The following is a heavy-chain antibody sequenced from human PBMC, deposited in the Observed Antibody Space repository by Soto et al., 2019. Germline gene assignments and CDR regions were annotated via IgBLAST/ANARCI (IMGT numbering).Heavy chain of an antibody. CDR3: AKDDDYGDYFDY. CDR1: GFTFSSYA. Sequence: PGGSLRLSCAASGFTFSSYAMSWVRQAPGKGLEWVSAISGSGGSTYYADSVKGRSTISRDNSKNTLYLQMNSLRAEDTAVYYCAKDDDYGDYFDYWGQGTLVTVSS. CDR2: ISGSGGST. D-gene: IGHD4-17*01. V-gene: IGHV3-23*01. J-gene: IGHJ4*02.